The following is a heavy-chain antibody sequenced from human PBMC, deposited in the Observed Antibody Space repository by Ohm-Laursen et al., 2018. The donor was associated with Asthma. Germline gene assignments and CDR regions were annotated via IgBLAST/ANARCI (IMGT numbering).Heavy chain of an antibody. Sequence: GSLRLSCAASGFTFSTYWMHWVRQAPGKGLVWVSRISTDGKTINHADSVKGRFTISRDNPKNTLYLQVTSLSAEDTAVYYCARAGFTGGYDSWGQGTMVTVSS. CDR2: ISTDGKTI. D-gene: IGHD5-12*01. V-gene: IGHV3-74*01. CDR3: ARAGFTGGYDS. J-gene: IGHJ3*01. CDR1: GFTFSTYW.